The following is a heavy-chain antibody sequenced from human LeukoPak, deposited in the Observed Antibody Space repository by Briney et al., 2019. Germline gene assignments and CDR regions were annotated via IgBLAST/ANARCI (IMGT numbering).Heavy chain of an antibody. D-gene: IGHD3-3*01. CDR3: ASGTIFGVVITGYYYGLDV. CDR2: ISDRSGHI. J-gene: IGHJ6*02. CDR1: GFTFRTYT. V-gene: IGHV3-21*01. Sequence: GGSLRLSCAASGFTFRTYTMHWVRQAPGKGLEWVSSISDRSGHIYYTDSVEGRFTISRDNAKNSVYLQMNSLRVEDTAVYYCASGTIFGVVITGYYYGLDVWGQGTTVAVSS.